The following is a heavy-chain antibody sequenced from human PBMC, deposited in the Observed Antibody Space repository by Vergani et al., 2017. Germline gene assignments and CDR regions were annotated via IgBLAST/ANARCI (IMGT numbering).Heavy chain of an antibody. V-gene: IGHV7-4-1*02. CDR3: ASDPRGREAPGGRFEY. D-gene: IGHD3-10*01. CDR2: INTNTGNP. J-gene: IGHJ4*02. CDR1: GYTFTTYA. Sequence: QVQLVQSGSELKKPGASVKVSCKASGYTFTTYAMNWVRQAPGQGLEWMGWINTNTGNPTYAPGFTGRFVFSLDTSVSTTYLHISSLEPEDAAVYYCASDPRGREAPGGRFEYWGQGTLVTVSS.